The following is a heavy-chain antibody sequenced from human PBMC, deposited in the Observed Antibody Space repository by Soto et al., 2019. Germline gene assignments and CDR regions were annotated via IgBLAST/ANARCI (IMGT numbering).Heavy chain of an antibody. D-gene: IGHD3-3*01. CDR2: IYYSGST. J-gene: IGHJ6*03. CDR3: ARRHDFWSGYWVSDYYYMDV. CDR1: GGSISSYY. Sequence: SETLSLTCTVSGGSISSYYWSWIRQPPGKGLEWIGYIYYSGSTNYNPSLKRRVTISVDTSKNQFSLKLSSVTAADTAVYYCARRHDFWSGYWVSDYYYMDVWGKGTTVTVSS. V-gene: IGHV4-59*08.